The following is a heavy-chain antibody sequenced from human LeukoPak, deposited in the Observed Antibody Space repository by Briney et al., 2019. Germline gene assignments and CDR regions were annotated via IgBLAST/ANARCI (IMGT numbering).Heavy chain of an antibody. J-gene: IGHJ4*02. CDR1: GFTFSNSW. CDR3: VSGITVTSG. V-gene: IGHV3-74*01. Sequence: GGSLMISCVGSGFTFSNSWMHWVRQAPGKGLMWVSAIKTDGSSTSYVDSVKGRFTISRDNAKNTLYLQMNSLRSEDTAIYYCVSGITVTSGWGQGTLITVSS. D-gene: IGHD1-14*01. CDR2: IKTDGSST.